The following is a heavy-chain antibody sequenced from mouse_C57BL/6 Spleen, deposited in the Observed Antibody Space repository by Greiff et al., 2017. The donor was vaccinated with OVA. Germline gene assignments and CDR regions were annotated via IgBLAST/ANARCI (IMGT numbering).Heavy chain of an antibody. J-gene: IGHJ1*03. CDR3: ARDRGYGSSYWYFDV. V-gene: IGHV5-4*01. Sequence: EVKLVESGGGLVKPGGSLKLSCAASGFTFSSYAMSWVRQTPEKRLEWVATISDGGSYTYYPDNVKGRFTISRDNAKNNLYLQMGHLKSEDTDMYYCARDRGYGSSYWYFDVWGTGTTVTVSS. D-gene: IGHD1-1*01. CDR2: ISDGGSYT. CDR1: GFTFSSYA.